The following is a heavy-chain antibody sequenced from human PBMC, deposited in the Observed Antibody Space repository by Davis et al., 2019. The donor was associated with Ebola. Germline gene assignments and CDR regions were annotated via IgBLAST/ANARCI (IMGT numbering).Heavy chain of an antibody. CDR2: INHSGST. D-gene: IGHD2-21*01. Sequence: MPSETLSLTCAVYGGSFSGHYWSWIRQPPGKGLEWIGEINHSGSTHYNPSLKSRVTLSVDTSKNQFSLKVNSVTAADTAMYYCARGDWLYYYGMDVWGQGTTVTVSS. CDR1: GGSFSGHY. V-gene: IGHV4-34*01. J-gene: IGHJ6*02. CDR3: ARGDWLYYYGMDV.